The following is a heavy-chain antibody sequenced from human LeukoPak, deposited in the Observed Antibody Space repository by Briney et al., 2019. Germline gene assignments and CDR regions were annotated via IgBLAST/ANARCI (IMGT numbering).Heavy chain of an antibody. CDR2: IWYDGSNK. Sequence: GRSLRLSCAASGFTFSSYGMHWVRQAPGKGLEWVAVIWYDGSNKYYADSVKGRFTISRDNSKNTLYLQMNSLRAEDTAVYYCARNGGHNGRGNNWFDPWGQGTLVTVSS. CDR1: GFTFSSYG. CDR3: ARNGGHNGRGNNWFDP. V-gene: IGHV3-33*01. J-gene: IGHJ5*02. D-gene: IGHD5-24*01.